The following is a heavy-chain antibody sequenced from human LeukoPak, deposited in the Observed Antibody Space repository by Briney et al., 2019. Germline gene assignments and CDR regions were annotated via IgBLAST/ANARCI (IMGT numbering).Heavy chain of an antibody. Sequence: GVALRLFCVASGFTFRTYPMSWVRRAAGKGLEWVSGITCQWVYTFCADSVKGRVTDYGDESKNTLYLQFNSRRAEDTAVYYCAKSVGYHSDRSGYYWLGTFDSWGQGTLGTVPS. V-gene: IGHV3-23*01. CDR2: ITCQWVYT. CDR3: AKSVGYHSDRSGYYWLGTFDS. J-gene: IGHJ4*02. D-gene: IGHD3-22*01. CDR1: GFTFRTYP.